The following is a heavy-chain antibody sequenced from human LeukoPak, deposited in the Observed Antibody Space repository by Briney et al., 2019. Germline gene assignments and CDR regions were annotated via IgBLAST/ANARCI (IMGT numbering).Heavy chain of an antibody. CDR1: GYTFTGYY. CDR3: AREPLLGAFDI. V-gene: IGHV1-2*06. J-gene: IGHJ3*02. D-gene: IGHD3-16*01. Sequence: GASVKVSCKASGYTFTGYYMHWVRQAPGQGLEWMGRINPNSGGINYAQKFQGRVTMARDTSISTAYMELSRLRSDDTAVYYCAREPLLGAFDIWGQGTMVTVSS. CDR2: INPNSGGI.